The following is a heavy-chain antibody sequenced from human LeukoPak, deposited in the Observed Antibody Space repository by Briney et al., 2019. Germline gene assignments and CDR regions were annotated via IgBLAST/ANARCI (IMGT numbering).Heavy chain of an antibody. Sequence: ASVKVSCKASGYTFTSYYMHWVRQAPGQGLEWMGIINPSGGSTSDAQKFQGRVTMTRDTATSTVYMELSSLRSEDTAVYYCAREGHYYYDSSGYHDAFDIWGQGTMVTVSS. CDR3: AREGHYYYDSSGYHDAFDI. V-gene: IGHV1-46*01. J-gene: IGHJ3*02. CDR1: GYTFTSYY. D-gene: IGHD3-22*01. CDR2: INPSGGST.